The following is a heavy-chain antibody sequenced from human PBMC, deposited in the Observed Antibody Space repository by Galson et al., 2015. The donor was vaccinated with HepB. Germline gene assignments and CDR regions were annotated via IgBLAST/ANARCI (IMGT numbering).Heavy chain of an antibody. Sequence: SLRLSCAASGLLFNNAWMNWVRQAPGKGLEWVAVISYVGNHKDYADSVKGRFTISRDISKNTLNLQMNSLRAEDTAVYYCALAYCGGDCSSGDYYFDYWGPGTLVTVSS. J-gene: IGHJ4*01. CDR3: ALAYCGGDCSSGDYYFDY. CDR1: GLLFNNAW. CDR2: ISYVGNHK. D-gene: IGHD2-21*02. V-gene: IGHV3-30-3*01.